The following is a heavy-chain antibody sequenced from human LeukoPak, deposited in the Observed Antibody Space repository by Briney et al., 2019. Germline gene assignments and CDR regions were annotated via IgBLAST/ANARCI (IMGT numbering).Heavy chain of an antibody. J-gene: IGHJ4*02. CDR3: ARKVPAAMMYY. CDR1: GFTVSSNY. Sequence: GGSLRLSCAASGFTVSSNYMSWVRQAPGKGLEWVSVIYSGGSTYYADSVKGRFTISRDNSKNTLYLQMNSLRAEDTAVYYCARKVPAAMMYYWGQGTLVTVSS. D-gene: IGHD2-2*01. V-gene: IGHV3-66*01. CDR2: IYSGGST.